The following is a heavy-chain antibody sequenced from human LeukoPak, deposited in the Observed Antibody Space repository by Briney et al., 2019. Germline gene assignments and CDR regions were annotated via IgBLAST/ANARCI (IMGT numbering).Heavy chain of an antibody. J-gene: IGHJ4*02. Sequence: PGGSLRLSCAVSGFTFSNFWMSWVRQAPGRGLEWVSYISSSGSTIYYADSVKGRFTISRDNAKNSLYLQMNSLRAEDTAVYYCARPSSSGSSGSEFDYWGQGTLVTVSS. CDR2: ISSSGSTI. CDR3: ARPSSSGSSGSEFDY. V-gene: IGHV3-48*03. D-gene: IGHD3-22*01. CDR1: GFTFSNFW.